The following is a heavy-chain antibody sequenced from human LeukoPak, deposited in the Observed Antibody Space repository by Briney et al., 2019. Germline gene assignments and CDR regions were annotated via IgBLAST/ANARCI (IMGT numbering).Heavy chain of an antibody. Sequence: SETLSLTCTVSGGSISSYYWSWIRQPPGKGLEWIGYIYYSGSTNYNPSLKSRVTISVDTSKNQISLRLNSVTAADTAVYYCMSNYLQGGYYFNTWGQGTLVTVSS. CDR1: GGSISSYY. CDR3: MSNYLQGGYYFNT. V-gene: IGHV4-59*01. D-gene: IGHD2/OR15-2a*01. CDR2: IYYSGST. J-gene: IGHJ4*02.